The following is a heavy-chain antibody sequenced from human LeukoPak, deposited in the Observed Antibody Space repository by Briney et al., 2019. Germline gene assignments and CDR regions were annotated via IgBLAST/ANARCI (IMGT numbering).Heavy chain of an antibody. CDR2: ISGSGGST. J-gene: IGHJ6*04. Sequence: PGGSLRLSCAASGFTFSSYAMSWVRQAPGKGLGWVSAISGSGGSTYYADSVKGRFTISRDNAKNSLYLQMNSLRAEDTAVYYCAELGITMIGGVWGKGTTVTISS. CDR1: GFTFSSYA. CDR3: AELGITMIGGV. V-gene: IGHV3-23*01. D-gene: IGHD3-10*02.